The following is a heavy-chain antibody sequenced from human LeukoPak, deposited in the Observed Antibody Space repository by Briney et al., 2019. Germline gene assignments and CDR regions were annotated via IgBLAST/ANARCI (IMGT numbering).Heavy chain of an antibody. CDR3: ARGGYDFWSGPSPHNWFDP. J-gene: IGHJ5*02. CDR1: GYTFTSYY. CDR2: INPSGGST. Sequence: ASVKVSCKASGYTFTSYYMHWVRPAPGQGLEWMGIINPSGGSTSYAQKLQGRVTMTRDTSTSTVYMELSSLRSEDTAVYYCARGGYDFWSGPSPHNWFDPWGQGTLVTVSS. V-gene: IGHV1-46*01. D-gene: IGHD3-3*01.